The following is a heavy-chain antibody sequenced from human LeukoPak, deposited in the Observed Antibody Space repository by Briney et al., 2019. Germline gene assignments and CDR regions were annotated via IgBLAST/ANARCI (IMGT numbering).Heavy chain of an antibody. CDR2: IYNSGDT. D-gene: IGHD2-21*02. V-gene: IGHV4-59*01. J-gene: IGHJ5*02. Sequence: AETLSLTCTLSGASISIYDWSWTRQPTERALECIAYIYNSGDTNYNPSLKIRVTISADTSNNQFSLQLSSVTAADTAVYYCGRLQEKEMTAGYDWIDPWGEGTLVTVS. CDR3: GRLQEKEMTAGYDWIDP. CDR1: GASISIYD.